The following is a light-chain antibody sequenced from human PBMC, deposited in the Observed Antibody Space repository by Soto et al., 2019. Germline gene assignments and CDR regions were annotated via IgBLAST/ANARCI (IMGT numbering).Light chain of an antibody. CDR3: QQSYGTPIT. V-gene: IGKV1-39*01. J-gene: IGKJ1*01. CDR2: VAS. Sequence: DIQMTQSPSSLSASVGDRVTIPCRASQSISMYLNCYQQKPGKAPNLLIYVASSLQSEVPSRFSGSGSGTDFTLTITSLQPEDFATYYCQQSYGTPITFGQGTKVDIK. CDR1: QSISMY.